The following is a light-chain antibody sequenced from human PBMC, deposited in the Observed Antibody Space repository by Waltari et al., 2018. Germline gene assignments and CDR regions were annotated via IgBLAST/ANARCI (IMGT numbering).Light chain of an antibody. J-gene: IGLJ3*02. CDR3: MILHNNAVV. V-gene: IGLV5-45*01. Sequence: QAVLTQPASLSASPGASVSLTCPLRSGISVGTYKIYWSQQRPGCPPPFLVRDRSDSDIQRGSGVPSRFSGSKDTSANAGILLISGFQSEDEADYYCMILHNNAVVFGGGTRLTVL. CDR2: DRSDSDI. CDR1: SGISVGTYK.